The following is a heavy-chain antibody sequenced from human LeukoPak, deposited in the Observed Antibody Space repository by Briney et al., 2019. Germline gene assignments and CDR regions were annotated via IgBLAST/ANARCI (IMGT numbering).Heavy chain of an antibody. CDR1: GGTFSSYA. CDR2: IIPILGIA. V-gene: IGHV1-69*04. D-gene: IGHD6-13*01. J-gene: IGHJ4*02. Sequence: SVKVSCKASGGTFSSYAISWVRQAPGQGLEWMGRIIPILGIANYAQKFQGRVTITADKSTSTAYMELSSLRSEDTAVYYCARDQVAAAGISIGAYDYWGQGTLVTVSS. CDR3: ARDQVAAAGISIGAYDY.